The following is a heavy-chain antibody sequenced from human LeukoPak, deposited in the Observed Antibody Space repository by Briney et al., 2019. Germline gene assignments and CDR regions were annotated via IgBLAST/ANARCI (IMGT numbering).Heavy chain of an antibody. D-gene: IGHD6-13*01. CDR2: IYYSGST. V-gene: IGHV4-61*01. Sequence: SETLSLTCTVSGGSVSSGSYYWSWIRQPPGKGLEWIGYIYYSGSTNYNPSLKSRVTISVDTSKNQFSLKLGSVTAADTAVYYCARVSSVAAAGTPYYYGMDVWGQGTTVTVSS. J-gene: IGHJ6*02. CDR3: ARVSSVAAAGTPYYYGMDV. CDR1: GGSVSSGSYY.